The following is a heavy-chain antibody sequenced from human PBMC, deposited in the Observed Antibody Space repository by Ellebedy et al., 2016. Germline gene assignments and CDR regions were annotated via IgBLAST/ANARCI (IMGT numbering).Heavy chain of an antibody. D-gene: IGHD2-15*01. CDR1: GYSFTSYW. Sequence: GESLKISCKGSGYSFTSYWIGWVRQMPGKGLEWMGIIYPGDSDTRYSPSFQGQVTISADKSLSTAYLQWSSLKASDTAMYYCARREIGVVVAAGSEYFQHWGQGTLVTVSS. V-gene: IGHV5-51*01. CDR2: IYPGDSDT. J-gene: IGHJ1*01. CDR3: ARREIGVVVAAGSEYFQH.